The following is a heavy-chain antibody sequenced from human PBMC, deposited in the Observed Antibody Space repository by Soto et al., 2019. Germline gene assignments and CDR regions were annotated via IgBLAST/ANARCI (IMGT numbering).Heavy chain of an antibody. J-gene: IGHJ5*02. CDR2: ISPSGSP. CDR1: RGSVSSGGYS. Sequence: QVQLQESGSRLVRPSQTLSHTCSVSRGSVSSGGYSWSWIRQAPGKGLEWIGFISPSGSPAYNPSLKSRVSISVDTSNNQISLELSSVTAADTAVYYCTRGVLAWGPGTLVTVSS. D-gene: IGHD2-8*01. V-gene: IGHV4-30-2*01. CDR3: TRGVLA.